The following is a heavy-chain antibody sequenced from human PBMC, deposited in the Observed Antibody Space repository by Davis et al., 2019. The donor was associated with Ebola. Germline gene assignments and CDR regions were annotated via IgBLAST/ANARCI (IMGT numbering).Heavy chain of an antibody. J-gene: IGHJ3*02. V-gene: IGHV1-2*02. CDR1: GYTFTGYY. CDR3: ARRPEAQTYGSGTTGAFDI. Sequence: ASVKVSCKASGYTFTGYYMHWVRQAPGQGLEWMGWINPNSGGTNYAQKFQGRVTMTRDTSISTAYMELSRLRSDDTAVYYCARRPEAQTYGSGTTGAFDIWGQGTMVTVSS. CDR2: INPNSGGT. D-gene: IGHD3-10*01.